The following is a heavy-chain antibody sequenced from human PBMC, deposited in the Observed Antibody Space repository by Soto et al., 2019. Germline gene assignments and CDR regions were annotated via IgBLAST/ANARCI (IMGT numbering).Heavy chain of an antibody. CDR2: IYYSGST. Sequence: SETLSLTCTVSGGSISSYYWSWIRQPPGKGLEWIGYIYYSGSTNYNPSLKSRVTISVDTSKNQFSLKLSSVTAAGTAVYYCARGTYSCYDSDTAIDNWFDPWGQGTLVTVSS. J-gene: IGHJ5*02. D-gene: IGHD5-18*01. CDR3: ARGTYSCYDSDTAIDNWFDP. V-gene: IGHV4-59*01. CDR1: GGSISSYY.